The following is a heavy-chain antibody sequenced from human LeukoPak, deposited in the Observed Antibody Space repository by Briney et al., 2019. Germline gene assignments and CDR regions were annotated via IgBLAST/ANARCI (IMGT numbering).Heavy chain of an antibody. D-gene: IGHD3-9*01. J-gene: IGHJ4*02. Sequence: PSETLSLTCTVSGGSISSYYWSWIRQPLGKGLEWIGYIYYSGSSNHNPSLKSRVTMSVDTSKNQLSLNLTSVTAADTAVYYGAARERLDWILYWGQGTLVTVSS. CDR1: GGSISSYY. V-gene: IGHV4-59*01. CDR3: AARERLDWILY. CDR2: IYYSGSS.